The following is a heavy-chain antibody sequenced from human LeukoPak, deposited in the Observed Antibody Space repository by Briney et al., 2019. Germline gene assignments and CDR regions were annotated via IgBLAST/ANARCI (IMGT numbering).Heavy chain of an antibody. Sequence: SETLSLTCTVSGGSISSYYWSRIRQPPGKGLGWIGYIYYSGSTNYNPSLKSRVTISVDTSKNQFSLKLSSVTAADTAVYYCARGPAGAAAGGNFDYWGQGTPVTVSS. J-gene: IGHJ4*02. CDR1: GGSISSYY. CDR3: ARGPAGAAAGGNFDY. CDR2: IYYSGST. V-gene: IGHV4-59*01. D-gene: IGHD6-13*01.